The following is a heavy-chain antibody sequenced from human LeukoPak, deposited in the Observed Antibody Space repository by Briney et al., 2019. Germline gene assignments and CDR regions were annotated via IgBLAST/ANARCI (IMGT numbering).Heavy chain of an antibody. D-gene: IGHD4/OR15-4a*01. Sequence: SETLSLTCAVYGGSFSGYYWTWIRQAPGKGLEWIGEINHSGSSCITNYNPSLKSRVTISVDTSRKQFFLKLSSVTVADTAVYYCARGRSNRDSWGQGTLVTVSS. J-gene: IGHJ4*02. CDR1: GGSFSGYY. CDR2: INHSGSSCIT. V-gene: IGHV4-34*01. CDR3: ARGRSNRDS.